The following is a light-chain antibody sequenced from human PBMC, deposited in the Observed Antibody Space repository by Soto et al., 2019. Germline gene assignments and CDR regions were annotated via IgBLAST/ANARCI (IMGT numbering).Light chain of an antibody. J-gene: IGKJ1*01. CDR1: DWFSSN. CDR3: QQYNTWWT. Sequence: EIVLTQSPAARSLSPGGGSTRSCSAMDWFSSNLAWYQQKPVQAPSLLIYAASTRATGIPARFSGSGSGTEFTLTISSLQSEDFAVYYCQQYNTWWTFGQGTKVDIK. CDR2: AAS. V-gene: IGKV3-15*01.